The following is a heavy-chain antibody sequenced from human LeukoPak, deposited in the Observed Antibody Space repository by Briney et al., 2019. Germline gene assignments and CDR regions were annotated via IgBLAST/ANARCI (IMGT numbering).Heavy chain of an antibody. CDR2: INPSGGST. CDR3: ARDLIFGVVTYGMDV. CDR1: GYTFTSYY. D-gene: IGHD3-3*01. J-gene: IGHJ6*02. Sequence: ASVKVSCKASGYTFTSYYMHWVRQAPGQGFEWMGIINPSGGSTSYAQKFQGRVTMTRDTSTSTVYMELSSLRSEDTAVYYCARDLIFGVVTYGMDVWGQGTTVTVSS. V-gene: IGHV1-46*01.